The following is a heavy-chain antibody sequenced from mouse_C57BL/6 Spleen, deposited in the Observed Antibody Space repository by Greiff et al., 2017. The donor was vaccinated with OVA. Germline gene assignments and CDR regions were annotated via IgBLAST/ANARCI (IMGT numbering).Heavy chain of an antibody. CDR1: GYTFTDYY. J-gene: IGHJ4*01. V-gene: IGHV1-26*01. D-gene: IGHD2-3*01. CDR2: INPNNGGT. CDR3: AIDGYFAMDY. Sequence: VQLQQSGPELVKPGASVKISCKASGYTFTDYYMNWVKQSHGKSLEWIGDINPNNGGTSYNQKFKGKATLTVDKSSSTAYMELRSLTSEDSAVYYCAIDGYFAMDYWGQGTSVTVSS.